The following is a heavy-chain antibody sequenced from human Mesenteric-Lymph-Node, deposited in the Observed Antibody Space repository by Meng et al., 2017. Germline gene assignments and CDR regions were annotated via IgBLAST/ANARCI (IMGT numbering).Heavy chain of an antibody. Sequence: GGSLRLSCAASGFTFSSYSMNWVRQAPGKGLEWVSSISSSSSYIYYADSVKGRFTISRDNAKNSLYLQMNSLRAEDTAVYCCARAGYCSGGSCYSGRPFDYWGQGTLVTVSS. CDR2: ISSSSSYI. V-gene: IGHV3-21*01. CDR3: ARAGYCSGGSCYSGRPFDY. CDR1: GFTFSSYS. J-gene: IGHJ4*02. D-gene: IGHD2-15*01.